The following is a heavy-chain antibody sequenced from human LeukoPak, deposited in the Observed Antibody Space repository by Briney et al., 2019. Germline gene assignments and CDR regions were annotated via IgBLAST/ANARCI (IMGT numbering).Heavy chain of an antibody. D-gene: IGHD3-16*01. V-gene: IGHV3-7*03. J-gene: IGHJ6*02. Sequence: GGSLRLSCAASGFTFSSYWMNWARQDPGKGLEWVASINHNGNVNYYVDSVKGRFTISRDNAKNSLYLQMSNLKAEDTAVYFCARGGGLDVWGQGATVTVSS. CDR3: ARGGGLDV. CDR1: GFTFSSYW. CDR2: INHNGNVN.